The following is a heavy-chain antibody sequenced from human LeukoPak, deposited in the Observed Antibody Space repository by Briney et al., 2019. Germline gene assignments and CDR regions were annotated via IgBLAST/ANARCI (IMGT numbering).Heavy chain of an antibody. CDR1: GFDFSDHG. CDR3: AKEYSSGWSYWYFDL. D-gene: IGHD6-19*01. CDR2: ISRHGSTK. V-gene: IGHV3-30*18. J-gene: IGHJ2*01. Sequence: PGGSLRLSGAASGFDFSDHGMHWVRQAPGKGLEWVAVISRHGSTKIYAASVKGRFTISRDNSKNTMYLQMDSLRPEDTAVYFCAKEYSSGWSYWYFDLWGRGTLVTVSS.